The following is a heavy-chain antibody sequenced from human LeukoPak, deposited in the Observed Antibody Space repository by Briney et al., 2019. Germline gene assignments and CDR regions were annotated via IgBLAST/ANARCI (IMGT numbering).Heavy chain of an antibody. D-gene: IGHD3-22*01. CDR2: IYYSGST. J-gene: IGHJ6*02. CDR1: GGSISSYY. CDR3: ARSPYYDSSGYTYYYGMDV. V-gene: IGHV4-59*01. Sequence: PSETLSLTCTVSGGSISSYYWSWIRQPPGKGLEWIGYIYYSGSTNYNPSLKSRVTISVDTSKNQSSLKLSSLTAADTAVYYCARSPYYDSSGYTYYYGMDVWGQGTTVTVSS.